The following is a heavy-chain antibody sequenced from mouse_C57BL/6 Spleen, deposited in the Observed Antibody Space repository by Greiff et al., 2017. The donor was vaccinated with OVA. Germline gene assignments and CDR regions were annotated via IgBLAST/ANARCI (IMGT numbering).Heavy chain of an antibody. Sequence: EVMLVESGGGLVQPKGSLKLSCAASGFSFNTYAMNWVRQAPGKGLEWVARIRSKSNNYATYYADSVKDRFTISRDDSESMLYLQMNNLKTEDTAMYYCVRPNDGYYVAWFAYWGQGTLVTVSA. CDR3: VRPNDGYYVAWFAY. CDR2: IRSKSNNYAT. V-gene: IGHV10-1*01. CDR1: GFSFNTYA. D-gene: IGHD2-3*01. J-gene: IGHJ3*01.